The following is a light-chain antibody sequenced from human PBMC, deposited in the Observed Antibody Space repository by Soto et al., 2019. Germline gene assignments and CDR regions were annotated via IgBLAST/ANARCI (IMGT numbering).Light chain of an antibody. CDR2: WAS. CDR1: QSVLYSSNNKNY. CDR3: QQYYSTPPT. Sequence: DIVMTQSPDSLAVSLGERATINCKSSQSVLYSSNNKNYLAWYQQKPGQPPKLLIYWASTREYGVPDRFSGSVSGTDFPLTISSLQAEDVAGYYCQQYYSTPPTFGGGTKVEIK. V-gene: IGKV4-1*01. J-gene: IGKJ4*01.